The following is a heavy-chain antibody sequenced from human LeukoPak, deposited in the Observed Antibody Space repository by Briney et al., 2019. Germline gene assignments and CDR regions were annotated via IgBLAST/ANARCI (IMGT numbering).Heavy chain of an antibody. CDR3: ASHPIRTADY. CDR2: ISGSGGST. V-gene: IGHV3-23*01. D-gene: IGHD5-24*01. CDR1: GFTFSNYA. Sequence: QPGGSLRLSCVVSGFTFSNYAMTWVRQAPGRGLEWVSGISGSGGSTYYADSVKGRSTISRDNSKNTPYLQMNSLRAEDTAVYYCASHPIRTADYWGQGTLVTVSS. J-gene: IGHJ4*02.